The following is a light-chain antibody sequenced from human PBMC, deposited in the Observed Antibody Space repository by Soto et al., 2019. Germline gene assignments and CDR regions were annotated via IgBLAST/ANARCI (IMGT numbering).Light chain of an antibody. J-gene: IGKJ1*01. Sequence: DIQMTQSPSSLSASVGDRVTITCQASQDITNSLNWYQQKSGKAPTLLIYAESNLETEVPSRFSGGGSGTDFTFTISSLQPEDIATYYCQQYDLFPWTFGQGTKVEIK. CDR1: QDITNS. CDR2: AES. V-gene: IGKV1-33*01. CDR3: QQYDLFPWT.